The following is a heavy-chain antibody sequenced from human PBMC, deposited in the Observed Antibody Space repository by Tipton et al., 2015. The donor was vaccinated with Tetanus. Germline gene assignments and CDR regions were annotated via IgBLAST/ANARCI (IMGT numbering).Heavy chain of an antibody. Sequence: LRLSCTVSGGSISSSSYYWGWIRQPPGKGLEWIGSIYYSGSTYYNPSLKSRVTISVDTSKNQFSLKLNSVTAADTAVYYCARGVDRTKAGIDWGQGTLVTVSS. D-gene: IGHD3-3*01. CDR3: ARGVDRTKAGID. V-gene: IGHV4-39*01. J-gene: IGHJ4*02. CDR2: IYYSGST. CDR1: GGSISSSSYY.